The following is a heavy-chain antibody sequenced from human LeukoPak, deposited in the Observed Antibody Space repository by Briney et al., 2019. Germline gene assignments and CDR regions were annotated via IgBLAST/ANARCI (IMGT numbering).Heavy chain of an antibody. CDR2: ISYDGSNK. D-gene: IGHD6-13*01. J-gene: IGHJ3*02. CDR1: GFTFSSYA. V-gene: IGHV3-30-3*01. CDR3: ARLEGIADI. Sequence: QPGGSLRLSCAASGFTFSSYAMPWVRQAPGKGLEWVAVISYDGSNKYYADSVKGRFTISRDNSKNTLYLQMNSLRAEDTAVYYCARLEGIADIWGQGTMVTVSS.